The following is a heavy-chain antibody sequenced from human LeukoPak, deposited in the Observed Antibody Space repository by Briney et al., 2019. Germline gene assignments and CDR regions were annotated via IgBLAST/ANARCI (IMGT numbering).Heavy chain of an antibody. Sequence: PGGSLRLSCAASGFTFSNSAMSWVRQAPGKGLEWVSYISSSGSTIYYADSVKGRFTISRDNAKNSLYLQMNSLRAGDTAVYYCARANYGVSYWGQGTLVTVSS. CDR1: GFTFSNSA. V-gene: IGHV3-11*01. D-gene: IGHD3-10*01. CDR3: ARANYGVSY. J-gene: IGHJ4*02. CDR2: ISSSGSTI.